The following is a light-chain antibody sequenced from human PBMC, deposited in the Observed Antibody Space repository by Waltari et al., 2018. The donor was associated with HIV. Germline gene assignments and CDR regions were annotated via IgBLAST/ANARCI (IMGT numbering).Light chain of an antibody. CDR1: QGISSY. CDR2: EAS. V-gene: IGKV1-9*01. J-gene: IGKJ1*01. Sequence: EIQLTQSPSFLSASVGDRVTITCRASQGISSYLAWYQQKPGEAPKLLIVEASTLQIGVPSKFSGSGVGTEFTLTGSSLHPEDVATYSCQQLDRYPRTFGQGTKVEIK. CDR3: QQLDRYPRT.